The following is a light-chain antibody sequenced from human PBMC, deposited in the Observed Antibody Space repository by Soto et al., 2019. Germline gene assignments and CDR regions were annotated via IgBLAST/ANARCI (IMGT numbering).Light chain of an antibody. J-gene: IGLJ2*01. CDR1: SSNIGSNY. Sequence: QSVLTQPPSASGTPGQRVTISCYGASSNIGSNYLFWYQQLPGTAPRPLIFGNNQRPSGVPDRFSGSKSGTSVSLAISGLRSEDEADYYCAAWDDSMSGFVFGGGTKLTVL. CDR2: GNN. V-gene: IGLV1-47*02. CDR3: AAWDDSMSGFV.